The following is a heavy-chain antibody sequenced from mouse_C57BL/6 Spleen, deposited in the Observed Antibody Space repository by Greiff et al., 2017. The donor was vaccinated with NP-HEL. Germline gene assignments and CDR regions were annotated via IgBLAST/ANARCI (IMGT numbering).Heavy chain of an antibody. J-gene: IGHJ3*01. D-gene: IGHD1-1*01. CDR1: GYTFTSYW. Sequence: QVHVKQPGAELVKPGASVKLSCKASGYTFTSYWMQWVKQRPGQGLEWIGEIDPSDSYTNYNQKFKGKATLTVDTSSSTAYMQLSSLTSEDSAVYYCARSITTVVAPFAYWGQGTLVTVSA. CDR2: IDPSDSYT. V-gene: IGHV1-50*01. CDR3: ARSITTVVAPFAY.